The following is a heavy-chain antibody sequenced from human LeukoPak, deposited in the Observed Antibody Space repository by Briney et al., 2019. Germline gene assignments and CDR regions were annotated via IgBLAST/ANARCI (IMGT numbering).Heavy chain of an antibody. CDR3: AKDGVLRSSGYYRFDY. V-gene: IGHV3-30*02. J-gene: IGHJ4*02. CDR2: IRYDGSNK. D-gene: IGHD3-22*01. Sequence: GGSLRLSCAASGFTFSSYGMHWVRQAPGKGLEWVAFIRYDGSNKYYADSVKGRFTISRDNSKNTLYLQMNSLGAEDTAVYYCAKDGVLRSSGYYRFDYWGQGTLVTVSS. CDR1: GFTFSSYG.